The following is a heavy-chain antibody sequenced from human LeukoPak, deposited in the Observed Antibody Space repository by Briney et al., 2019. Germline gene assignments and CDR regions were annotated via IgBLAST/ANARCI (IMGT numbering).Heavy chain of an antibody. Sequence: GGSLRLSCAASGFSFSDYWMNWVRQAPGKGLEWVANIKQDGSEKYYVDSVKGRFTISRDNAKNSLYLQMNSLRAEDTAVYYCARGKYSNDYWGQGTLVTVSS. CDR1: GFSFSDYW. V-gene: IGHV3-7*03. CDR3: ARGKYSNDY. D-gene: IGHD6-6*01. J-gene: IGHJ4*02. CDR2: IKQDGSEK.